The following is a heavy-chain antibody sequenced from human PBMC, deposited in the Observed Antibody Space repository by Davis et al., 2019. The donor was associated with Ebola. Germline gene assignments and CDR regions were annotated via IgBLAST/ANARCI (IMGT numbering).Heavy chain of an antibody. J-gene: IGHJ4*02. D-gene: IGHD5-18*01. Sequence: MPGSPLKISCKGSGYTFTSYGISWVRQAPGQGLEWMGWISAYNGNTNYAQKLQGRVTMTTDTSTSTAYMELRSLRSDDTAVYYCARDLGFGTAMGIFDYWGQGTLVTVSS. CDR2: ISAYNGNT. CDR1: GYTFTSYG. V-gene: IGHV1-18*01. CDR3: ARDLGFGTAMGIFDY.